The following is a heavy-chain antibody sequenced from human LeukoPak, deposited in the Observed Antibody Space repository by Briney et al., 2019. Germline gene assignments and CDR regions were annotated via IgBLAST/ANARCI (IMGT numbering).Heavy chain of an antibody. Sequence: ASVKVSCKASGYTFTGYYMHWVRQAPGQGLEWMGWINPNSGGTNYAQKFQGRVTMTRDTSISTAYMELSRLRSDDTAVYYCARGLYYDFWSGPLKYWGQGTLVTVSS. D-gene: IGHD3-3*01. CDR3: ARGLYYDFWSGPLKY. J-gene: IGHJ4*02. CDR2: INPNSGGT. V-gene: IGHV1-2*02. CDR1: GYTFTGYY.